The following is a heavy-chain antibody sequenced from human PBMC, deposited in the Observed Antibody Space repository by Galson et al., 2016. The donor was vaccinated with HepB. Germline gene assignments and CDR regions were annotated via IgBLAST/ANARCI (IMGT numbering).Heavy chain of an antibody. Sequence: SLRLSCAASGFTFTTYWMTWVRQAPGKGLEWVANIKQDGSSTNHVDSVKGRFTISRDNAKTSLYLQMNSLRAADTALYYCARQYWGGPSDYWGQGTLVIVSS. J-gene: IGHJ4*02. CDR2: IKQDGSST. CDR3: ARQYWGGPSDY. V-gene: IGHV3-7*03. D-gene: IGHD2/OR15-2a*01. CDR1: GFTFTTYW.